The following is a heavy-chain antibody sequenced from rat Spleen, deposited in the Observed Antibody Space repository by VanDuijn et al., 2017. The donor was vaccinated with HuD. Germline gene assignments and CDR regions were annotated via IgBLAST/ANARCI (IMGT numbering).Heavy chain of an antibody. CDR2: IDSVGST. CDR1: GYSITSSYR. J-gene: IGHJ4*01. Sequence: EVQLQESGPGLVKPSQSLSLTCSVTGYSITSSYRWNWIRKFPGNKLEWMGYIDSVGSTNDNPSLRSRISIARDTSKNQFFLQVNSVIIDDTATYYCARYIGTTANYYVMDAWGQGASVTVSS. D-gene: IGHD1-5*01. V-gene: IGHV3-3*01. CDR3: ARYIGTTANYYVMDA.